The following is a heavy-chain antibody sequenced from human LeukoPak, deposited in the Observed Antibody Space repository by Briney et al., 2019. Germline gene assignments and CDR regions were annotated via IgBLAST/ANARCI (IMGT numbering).Heavy chain of an antibody. D-gene: IGHD3-22*01. CDR3: ARDDYDASGSPKGYFDF. J-gene: IGHJ4*02. V-gene: IGHV3-11*01. Sequence: GGSLRLSCAASGFTFSDYYMTWIRQAPGKGLEWISYIGRDGSTKYYADSVKGRFTISRDNAKKSVFLQMNGLRADDTAVYYCARDDYDASGSPKGYFDFWGQGSLVAVSS. CDR2: IGRDGSTK. CDR1: GFTFSDYY.